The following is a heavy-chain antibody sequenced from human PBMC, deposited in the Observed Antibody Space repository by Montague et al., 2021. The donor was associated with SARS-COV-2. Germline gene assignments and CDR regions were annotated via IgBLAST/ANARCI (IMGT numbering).Heavy chain of an antibody. J-gene: IGHJ4*02. CDR1: GVSITSYY. D-gene: IGHD5-12*01. CDR3: VRRGYSGYDYHLLVDY. Sequence: SETLSLTCSISGVSITSYYWSWVRQPAGKGLEWIGHIYASGSTNYSPSLKSRVRLSIDNPKNQFSLKLESLTAADTAVYYCVRRGYSGYDYHLLVDYWGQGTLVTVSS. V-gene: IGHV4-4*07. CDR2: IYASGST.